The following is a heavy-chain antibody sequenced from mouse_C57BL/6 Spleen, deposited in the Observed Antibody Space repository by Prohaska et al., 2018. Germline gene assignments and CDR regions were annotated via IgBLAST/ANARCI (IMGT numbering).Heavy chain of an antibody. J-gene: IGHJ2*01. CDR1: GYTFTDYN. CDR3: ARGDFCFDY. Sequence: LKIPCKASGYTFTDYNMDWVKQSHGKSLEWIGDINPNNGGTIYNQKFKGKATLTVDKSSSTAYMELRSLTSEDTAVYYCARGDFCFDYWGQGTTLTVSS. CDR2: INPNNGGT. V-gene: IGHV1-18*01. D-gene: IGHD3-3*01.